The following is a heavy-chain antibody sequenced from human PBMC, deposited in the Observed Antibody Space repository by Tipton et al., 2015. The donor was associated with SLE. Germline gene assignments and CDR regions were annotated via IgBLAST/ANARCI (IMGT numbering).Heavy chain of an antibody. J-gene: IGHJ4*02. CDR2: ISSDGSNT. V-gene: IGHV3-64*01. CDR1: GFTFSRFA. Sequence: GSLRLSCAASGFTFSRFAMHWVRQAPGKGLGYVSGISSDGSNTYFANSVKGRFTISRDNSKNSLFLQMDSLRAEDKAVYYCTRGGADFWGRGILVTVSS. CDR3: TRGGADF.